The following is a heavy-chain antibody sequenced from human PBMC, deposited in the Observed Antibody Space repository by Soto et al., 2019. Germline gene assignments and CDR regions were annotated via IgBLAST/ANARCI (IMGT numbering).Heavy chain of an antibody. D-gene: IGHD6-13*01. CDR2: INPNSGGT. J-gene: IGHJ4*02. V-gene: IGHV1-2*02. CDR1: GYTFTGYY. Sequence: ASVKVSCKASGYTFTGYYMHWVRQAPGQGLEWMGWINPNSGGTNYAQKFQGRDTMTRDTSISTAYMELSRLRSDDTAVYYCATNPRMYSSSWDFDYWGQGTLVTVSS. CDR3: ATNPRMYSSSWDFDY.